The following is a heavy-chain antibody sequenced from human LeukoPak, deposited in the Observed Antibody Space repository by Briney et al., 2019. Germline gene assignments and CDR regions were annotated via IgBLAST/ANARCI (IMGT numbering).Heavy chain of an antibody. CDR3: ARNIRYYYYMDV. CDR1: GFTVSSNY. V-gene: IGHV3-66*01. Sequence: GGSLRLSCAASGFTVSSNYMSWVRRAPGKGLEWVSVIYSGGSTYYADSVKGRFTISRDNSKNTLYLQMNSPRAEDTAVYYCARNIRYYYYMDVWGKGTTVTISS. CDR2: IYSGGST. J-gene: IGHJ6*03.